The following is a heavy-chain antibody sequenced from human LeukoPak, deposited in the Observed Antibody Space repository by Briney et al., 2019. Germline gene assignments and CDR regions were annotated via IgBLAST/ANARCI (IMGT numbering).Heavy chain of an antibody. Sequence: GGSLRLSCAASGFTFDDYGMSWVRQAPGKGLEWVSAISGSGGSTYYADSVKGRFTISRDNSKNTLYLQMNSLRAEDTAVYYCAKDLGYSYGSFDYWGQGTLVTVSS. CDR1: GFTFDDYG. J-gene: IGHJ4*02. V-gene: IGHV3-23*01. CDR3: AKDLGYSYGSFDY. D-gene: IGHD5-18*01. CDR2: ISGSGGST.